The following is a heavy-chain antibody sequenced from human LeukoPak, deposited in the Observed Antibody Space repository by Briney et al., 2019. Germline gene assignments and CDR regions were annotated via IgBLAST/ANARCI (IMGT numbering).Heavy chain of an antibody. D-gene: IGHD3-10*01. J-gene: IGHJ5*02. Sequence: PGGSLRLSCVASGFTFSTYTMNWVRQAPGKGLEWVSSISLDSTYIYSADSVKGRFTVSRDDAKSSLFLQMNSLRAEHTAVYYCARERITMVRGVHTNWFDPWGQGTLVTVSS. V-gene: IGHV3-21*01. CDR2: ISLDSTYI. CDR3: ARERITMVRGVHTNWFDP. CDR1: GFTFSTYT.